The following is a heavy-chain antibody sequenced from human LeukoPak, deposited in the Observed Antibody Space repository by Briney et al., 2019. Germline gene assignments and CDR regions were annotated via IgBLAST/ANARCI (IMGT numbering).Heavy chain of an antibody. Sequence: SETLSLTCTVSGGSISSYYWSWIRQPPGKGLEWIGYIYYSGSTNYNPSLKSRVTISVDTSKNQFSLKLSSVTAADMAVYYCARVYGSDAFDIWGQGTMVTVSS. J-gene: IGHJ3*02. D-gene: IGHD3-10*01. CDR2: IYYSGST. V-gene: IGHV4-59*01. CDR1: GGSISSYY. CDR3: ARVYGSDAFDI.